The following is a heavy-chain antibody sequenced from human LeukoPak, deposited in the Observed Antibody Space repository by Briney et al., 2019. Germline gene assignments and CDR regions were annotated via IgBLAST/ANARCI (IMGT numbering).Heavy chain of an antibody. CDR3: AREKSPDYCSGASCYFDY. Sequence: SETLSLTCTVPGGSISSYYWSWIRQPPGKGLEWIGYIYYSGSTNYNPSLKSRVTISVDTSKNQFSLKLSSVTAADTAVYYCAREKSPDYCSGASCYFDYWGQGTLVTVSP. CDR2: IYYSGST. D-gene: IGHD2-15*01. J-gene: IGHJ4*02. V-gene: IGHV4-59*01. CDR1: GGSISSYY.